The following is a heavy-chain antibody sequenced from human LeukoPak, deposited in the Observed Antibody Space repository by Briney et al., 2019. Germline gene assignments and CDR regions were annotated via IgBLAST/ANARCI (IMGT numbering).Heavy chain of an antibody. CDR1: GFTFSSYG. Sequence: GGSLRLSCAASGFTFSSYGMHWVRQAPGKGLEWVAVISYDGSNKYYADSVKGRFTISRDNSKNTLYLQMNSLRAEDTAVYYCARGYSSSFYYFDYWGQGTLVTVSS. CDR3: ARGYSSSFYYFDY. V-gene: IGHV3-30*19. D-gene: IGHD6-13*01. J-gene: IGHJ4*02. CDR2: ISYDGSNK.